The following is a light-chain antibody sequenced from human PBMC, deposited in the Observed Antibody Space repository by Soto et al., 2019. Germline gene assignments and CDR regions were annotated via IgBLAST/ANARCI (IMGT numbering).Light chain of an antibody. Sequence: QAVVTQPSSVSGAPGQRVTISCTGDSSNIGTTYVHWYQQIPGAAPKLLIYGNKHRPSGVPGRFSGSKSGTSASLAITGVQAEDEADYYCQSYDNRLSGVVFGGGTQLTVL. J-gene: IGLJ2*01. CDR1: SSNIGTTY. V-gene: IGLV1-40*01. CDR3: QSYDNRLSGVV. CDR2: GNK.